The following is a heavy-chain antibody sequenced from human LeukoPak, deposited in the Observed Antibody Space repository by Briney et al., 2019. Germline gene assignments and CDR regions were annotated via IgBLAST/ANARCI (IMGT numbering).Heavy chain of an antibody. CDR1: GYSISSGYY. CDR3: ARSVYSSSWYDAFDI. J-gene: IGHJ3*02. D-gene: IGHD6-13*01. V-gene: IGHV4-38-2*01. Sequence: SETLPLTCAVSGYSISSGYYWGWIRQPPGKGLEWIGSIYHSGSAYYNPSLKSRVTISVDTSKNQFSLKLSSVTAADTAVYYCARSVYSSSWYDAFDIWGQGTMVTVSS. CDR2: IYHSGSA.